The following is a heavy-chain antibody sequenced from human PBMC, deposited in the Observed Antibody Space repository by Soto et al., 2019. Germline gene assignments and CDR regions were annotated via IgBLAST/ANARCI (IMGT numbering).Heavy chain of an antibody. D-gene: IGHD3-22*01. J-gene: IGHJ6*04. CDR1: GFTFSDYW. Sequence: PVGSLRLSCAASGFTFSDYWMRWVRQAPGKGLEWVSRIKRDGSTTNYADSVKGRFTVSRDNAKNTLYLEMNSLRVEDTDDYYREGGAFNNYYGSGWDKGTTFPVSS. CDR3: EGGAFNNYYGSG. CDR2: IKRDGSTT. V-gene: IGHV3-74*01.